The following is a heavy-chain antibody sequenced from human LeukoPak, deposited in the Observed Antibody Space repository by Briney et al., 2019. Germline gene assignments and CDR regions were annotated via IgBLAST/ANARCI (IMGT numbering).Heavy chain of an antibody. V-gene: IGHV3-21*01. J-gene: IGHJ4*02. CDR1: GFTFSSYS. CDR2: ISSSSSYI. CDR3: ARDIYCSDGSCLN. Sequence: GGSLRLSCAASGFTFSSYSMNWVRQAPGKGLEWVSSISSSSSYIYYADSVKGRFTISRDNAKNSLYLQMNSLRAEDTAVYYCARDIYCSDGSCLNWGQGTLVTVSS. D-gene: IGHD2-15*01.